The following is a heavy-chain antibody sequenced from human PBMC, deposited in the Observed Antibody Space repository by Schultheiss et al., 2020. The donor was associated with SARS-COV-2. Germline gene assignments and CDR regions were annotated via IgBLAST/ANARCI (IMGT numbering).Heavy chain of an antibody. CDR2: ISAYNGNT. D-gene: IGHD2-21*02. J-gene: IGHJ6*02. CDR3: ARQNKPGTAYYYFFGLDV. V-gene: IGHV1-18*01. Sequence: ASVKVSCKASGYTFTSYGISWVRQAPGQGLEWMGWISAYNGNTNYAQKLQGRVTMTTDTSTSTAYMELRSLRSDDTAVYYCARQNKPGTAYYYFFGLDVWGQGTTVTVSS. CDR1: GYTFTSYG.